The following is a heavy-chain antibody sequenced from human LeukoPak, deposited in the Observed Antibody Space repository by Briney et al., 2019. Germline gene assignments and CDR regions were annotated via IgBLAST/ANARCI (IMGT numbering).Heavy chain of an antibody. J-gene: IGHJ4*02. D-gene: IGHD3-22*01. CDR1: GFTFSGSA. CDR3: ARDHPRFDHDYYDSSGYYDDY. V-gene: IGHV3-73*01. Sequence: GGSLRLSCAASGFTFSGSAIHWVRQASGKGLEWVGRIRSKANSYATAYAASVKGRFTISRDDSKNTAYLQMNSLRAEDTAVYYCARDHPRFDHDYYDSSGYYDDYWGQGTLVTVSS. CDR2: IRSKANSYAT.